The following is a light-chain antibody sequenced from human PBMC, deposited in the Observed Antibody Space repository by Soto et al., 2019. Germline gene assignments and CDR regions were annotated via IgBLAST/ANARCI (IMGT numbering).Light chain of an antibody. CDR1: QSISSY. Sequence: DIQMTQSPSSLSASVGDRVTITCRASQSISSYLNWYQQKQGKAPKLLIYAASSLQSGVPSRFSGRGSGTDFTLTISSLQPEDFATYYCQQIYSTPLTFGGGTKVEIK. J-gene: IGKJ4*01. CDR2: AAS. CDR3: QQIYSTPLT. V-gene: IGKV1-39*01.